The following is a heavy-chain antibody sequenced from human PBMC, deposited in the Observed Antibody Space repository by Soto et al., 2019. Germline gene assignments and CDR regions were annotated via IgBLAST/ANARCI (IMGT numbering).Heavy chain of an antibody. J-gene: IGHJ4*02. CDR1: GGTFSSYA. CDR2: IIPIFGTA. D-gene: IGHD3-3*01. CDR3: ARDRTSSFWTPRGYYFDY. Sequence: SVKVSCKASGGTFSSYAISWVRQAPGQGLEWMGGIIPIFGTANCAQKFQGRVTITADKSTSTAYMELSSLRSEDTAVYYCARDRTSSFWTPRGYYFDYWGQGTLVTVSS. V-gene: IGHV1-69*06.